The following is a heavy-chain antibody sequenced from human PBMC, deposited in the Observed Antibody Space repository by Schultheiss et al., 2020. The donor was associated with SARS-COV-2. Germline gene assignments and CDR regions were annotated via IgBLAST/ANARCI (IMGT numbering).Heavy chain of an antibody. CDR1: GFTFSNYA. CDR2: VGGSGGRT. Sequence: GGSLRLSCAASGFTFSNYAMSWVRQAPGKGLEWVSVVGGSGGRTYYADSVKGRFTISRDNSKNTLYLQMNSLRAEDTAVYYCAKDFETSTISRPISYGMDVWGQGTTVTVSS. CDR3: AKDFETSTISRPISYGMDV. J-gene: IGHJ6*02. D-gene: IGHD2-21*01. V-gene: IGHV3-23*01.